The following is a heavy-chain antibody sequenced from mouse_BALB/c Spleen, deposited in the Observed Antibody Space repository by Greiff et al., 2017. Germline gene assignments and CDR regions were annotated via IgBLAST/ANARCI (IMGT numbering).Heavy chain of an antibody. V-gene: IGHV7-3*02. J-gene: IGHJ4*01. CDR3: ARDNDYDSFYAMDY. CDR2: IRNKANGYTT. D-gene: IGHD2-4*01. Sequence: DVKLQESGGGLVQPGGSLRLSCATSGFTFTDYYMSWVRQPPGKALEWLGFIRNKANGYTTEYSASVKGRFTISRDNSQSILYLQMNTLRAEDSATDYCARDNDYDSFYAMDYWGQGTSVTVSS. CDR1: GFTFTDYY.